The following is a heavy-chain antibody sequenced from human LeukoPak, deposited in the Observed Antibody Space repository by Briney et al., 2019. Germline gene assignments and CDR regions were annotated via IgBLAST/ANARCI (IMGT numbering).Heavy chain of an antibody. CDR2: ISYDGSNK. V-gene: IGHV3-30*03. J-gene: IGHJ4*02. CDR1: GFTFSSYG. CDR3: ARDCYGDYCN. D-gene: IGHD4-17*01. Sequence: GGSLRLSCAASGFTFSSYGMHWVRQAPGKGLEWVAVISYDGSNKYCGDSVKGRFTISRDNSKNTLYLQMNSLRAEDTAVYYCARDCYGDYCNWGQGTLVTVSS.